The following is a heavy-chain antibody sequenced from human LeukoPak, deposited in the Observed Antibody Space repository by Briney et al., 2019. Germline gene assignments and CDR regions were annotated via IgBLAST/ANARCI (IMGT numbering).Heavy chain of an antibody. V-gene: IGHV4-39*07. CDR3: ARGIVVVPAAVDWFDP. D-gene: IGHD2-2*01. Sequence: PSETLSLTCTVSGGSISSSSYYWGWIRQPPGKGLEWIGSIYYSGSTNYNPSLKSRVTMSVDTSKNQFSLKLSSVTAADTAVYYCARGIVVVPAAVDWFDPWGQGTLVTVSS. J-gene: IGHJ5*02. CDR2: IYYSGST. CDR1: GGSISSSSYY.